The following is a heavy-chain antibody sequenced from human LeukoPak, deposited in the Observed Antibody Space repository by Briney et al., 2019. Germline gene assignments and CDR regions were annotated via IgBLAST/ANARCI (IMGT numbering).Heavy chain of an antibody. D-gene: IGHD3-3*01. V-gene: IGHV4-39*07. Sequence: SETLSLTCTVSGGSISSSSYYWGWIRQPPGKGLEWIGSIYYSGSTYYNPSLKSRVTISVDTSKNQFSLKLSSVTAADTAVYYCARAAYDDFWSGYYYYYYMDVWGKGTTVTVSS. J-gene: IGHJ6*03. CDR1: GGSISSSSYY. CDR3: ARAAYDDFWSGYYYYYYMDV. CDR2: IYYSGST.